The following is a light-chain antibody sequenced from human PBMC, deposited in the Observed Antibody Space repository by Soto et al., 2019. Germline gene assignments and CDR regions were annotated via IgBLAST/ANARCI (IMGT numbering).Light chain of an antibody. Sequence: EIVLTQSPGPLSLSPGERATLSCRSSQSVSSSYLAWYQQKPGQAPRLLIYGASSRATGIPDRFSGSGSGTDCTLTISRLEPEDFAVYYCQQYGSSPRTLGQGTKVDIK. CDR1: QSVSSSY. CDR3: QQYGSSPRT. CDR2: GAS. V-gene: IGKV3-20*01. J-gene: IGKJ1*01.